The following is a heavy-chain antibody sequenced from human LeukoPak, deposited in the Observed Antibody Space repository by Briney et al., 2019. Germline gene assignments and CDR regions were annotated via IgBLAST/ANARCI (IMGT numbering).Heavy chain of an antibody. V-gene: IGHV3-7*01. Sequence: GGSLRLSCAASGFTFSSYWMSWVRQAPGKGLEWVANIKQDGSEKYYVDSVKGRFTISRDNAKNSLYLQMNSLRAEDTAVYYCARDSSGWYIHAFDIWGQGTMVTVSS. CDR3: ARDSSGWYIHAFDI. D-gene: IGHD6-19*01. CDR2: IKQDGSEK. J-gene: IGHJ3*02. CDR1: GFTFSSYW.